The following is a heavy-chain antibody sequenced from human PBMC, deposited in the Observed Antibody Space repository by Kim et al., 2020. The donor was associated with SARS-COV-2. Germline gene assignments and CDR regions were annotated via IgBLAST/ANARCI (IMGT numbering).Heavy chain of an antibody. CDR3: ARRGYFDC. V-gene: IGHV4-61*07. CDR2: ENN. Sequence: ENNIHHHAHKGRVAIALNTSKNQFSLKLSSVTAADTAVYYCARRGYFDCWGQGTLVTVSS. J-gene: IGHJ4*02.